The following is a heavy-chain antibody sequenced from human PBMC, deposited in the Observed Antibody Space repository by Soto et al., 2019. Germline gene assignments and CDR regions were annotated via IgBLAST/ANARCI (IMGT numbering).Heavy chain of an antibody. CDR3: ARPYTSSLESSYDYAVDV. V-gene: IGHV1-69*12. CDR2: IIPIFGTT. D-gene: IGHD6-13*01. Sequence: QVQLVQSGAEVKKPGSSVTVSCKASGGTFSSYAVSWVRQAPGQGLEWMGGIIPIFGTTNYPLKFQGRVSITADQATSTAYMELSSLPSKDTAVSYWARPYTSSLESSYDYAVDVWGQGTAVNVSS. J-gene: IGHJ6*02. CDR1: GGTFSSYA.